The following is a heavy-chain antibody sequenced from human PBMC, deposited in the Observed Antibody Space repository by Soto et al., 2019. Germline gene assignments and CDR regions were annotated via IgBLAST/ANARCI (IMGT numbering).Heavy chain of an antibody. Sequence: SETLSLTCTVSGGSISSYYWSWIRQPPGKGLEWIGYIYYSGSTNYNPSLKSRVTISVDTSKNQFSLKLSSVTAADTAVYYCARGDTYYYDSSGYYFDYWGQGTLVTVSS. J-gene: IGHJ4*02. CDR1: GGSISSYY. CDR3: ARGDTYYYDSSGYYFDY. CDR2: IYYSGST. V-gene: IGHV4-59*01. D-gene: IGHD3-22*01.